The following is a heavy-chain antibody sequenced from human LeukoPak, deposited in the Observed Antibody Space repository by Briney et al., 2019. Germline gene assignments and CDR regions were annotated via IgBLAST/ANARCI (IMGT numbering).Heavy chain of an antibody. CDR2: IYAGGST. D-gene: IGHD3-22*01. CDR3: AREGSSYYDSIGYYYFDY. CDR1: GFTFSNYG. J-gene: IGHJ4*02. V-gene: IGHV3-53*01. Sequence: GGSLRLSCAASGFTFSNYGIHWVRQAPGKGLEWVSVIYAGGSTYYADSVKGRFTISIDTSKNTVYLQMNSLRAEDTAVYYCAREGSSYYDSIGYYYFDYWGQGTLVTVSS.